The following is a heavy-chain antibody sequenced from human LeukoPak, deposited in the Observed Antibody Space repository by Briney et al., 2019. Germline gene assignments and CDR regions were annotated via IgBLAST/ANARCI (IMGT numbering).Heavy chain of an antibody. J-gene: IGHJ4*02. CDR2: IYSVGTT. D-gene: IGHD3-22*01. V-gene: IGHV3-53*01. CDR1: GFTVSSVY. Sequence: GGSLRLSCAASGFTVSSVYMSWVRQAPGKGLEWVSLIYSVGTTYYADSVKGRFIISRDDSKNTLYLQMNSLRAEDTAVYYCARGQPYYYDSRGYSVPHDWGQGTLVTASS. CDR3: ARGQPYYYDSRGYSVPHD.